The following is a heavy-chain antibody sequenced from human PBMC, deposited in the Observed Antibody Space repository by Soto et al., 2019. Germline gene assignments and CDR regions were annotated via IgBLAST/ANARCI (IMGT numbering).Heavy chain of an antibody. CDR3: AKAGWGGDYYYGLVV. D-gene: IGHD2-21*01. CDR2: VSFDGSST. CDR1: GFNFNNYA. J-gene: IGHJ6*02. Sequence: QVQVVESGGGVVRPGRSLRLSCAASGFNFNNYAMHWVRQAPGKGLEWVAVVSFDGSSTYYADSVKGRFTISRDSSNNTVSLQMNSLTNEDTAAYYCAKAGWGGDYYYGLVVWGQGTTVTVSS. V-gene: IGHV3-30*18.